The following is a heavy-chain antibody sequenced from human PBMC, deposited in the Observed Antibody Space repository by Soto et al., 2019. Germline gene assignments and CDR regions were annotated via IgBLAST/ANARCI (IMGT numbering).Heavy chain of an antibody. CDR3: ANSPRGWYYFDY. V-gene: IGHV3-23*01. D-gene: IGHD2-15*01. CDR1: GFTFSSYA. Sequence: GSLRLSCAASGFTFSSYAMSWVRQAPGKGLEWVSAISGSGGSTYYADSVKGRFTISRDNSKNTLYLQMNSLRAEDTAVYYCANSPRGWYYFDYWGQGTLVTVSS. J-gene: IGHJ4*02. CDR2: ISGSGGST.